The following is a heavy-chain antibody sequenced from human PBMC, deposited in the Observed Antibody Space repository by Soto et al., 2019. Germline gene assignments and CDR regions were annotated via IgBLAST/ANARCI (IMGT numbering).Heavy chain of an antibody. CDR2: FYYSGSI. Sequence: QVQLQESGPGLVKPSETLSLTCTVSGGSVSSGSYYWRWIRQSPRKGLEWIAYFYYSGSINYNPSLKSRVAISVDMSKNQLSLKMSSVNAADTAVYYCARAVLAAVFDNWAQGHLVTVSS. J-gene: IGHJ4*02. CDR1: GGSVSSGSYY. V-gene: IGHV4-61*01. CDR3: ARAVLAAVFDN. D-gene: IGHD2-21*02.